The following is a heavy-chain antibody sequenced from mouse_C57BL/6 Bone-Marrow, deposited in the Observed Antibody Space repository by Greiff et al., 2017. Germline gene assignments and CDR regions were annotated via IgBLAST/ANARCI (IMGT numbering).Heavy chain of an antibody. CDR2: IDPSDSYT. CDR3: ARGGYYYGSSGFAY. J-gene: IGHJ3*01. V-gene: IGHV1-69*01. Sequence: VQLQQPGAELVMPGASVKLSCKASGYTFTSYWMHWVKQRPGQGLEWIGEIDPSDSYTNYNQKFKGKSTLTVDKSSSTAYMQLSGLTSEDSAVYYCARGGYYYGSSGFAYWGQGTLVTVSA. CDR1: GYTFTSYW. D-gene: IGHD1-1*01.